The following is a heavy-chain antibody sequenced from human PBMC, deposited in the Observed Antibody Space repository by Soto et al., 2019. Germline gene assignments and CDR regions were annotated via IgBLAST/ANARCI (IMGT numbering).Heavy chain of an antibody. D-gene: IGHD3-22*01. V-gene: IGHV3-23*01. Sequence: PGGSLRLSCAASGFIFSSYAMSWVRQAPWKGLEWVSAISGSGGSTYYADSVKGRFTISRDNAKNSLYLQMNSLRAEDTAVYYCANALLDYYDSSGFAWGQGTLVTVSS. CDR2: ISGSGGST. J-gene: IGHJ4*02. CDR1: GFIFSSYA. CDR3: ANALLDYYDSSGFA.